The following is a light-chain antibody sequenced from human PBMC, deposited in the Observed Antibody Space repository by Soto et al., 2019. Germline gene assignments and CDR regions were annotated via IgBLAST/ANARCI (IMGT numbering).Light chain of an antibody. V-gene: IGLV3-1*01. CDR3: QAWDSRHVV. Sequence: SYELTQPPSMSVSPGHTASITCSGEKLGNKFVCWYQQKPGQSPVVVIYQDSRRPSGIPERFSGSNSGNTATLTISGTQAMDEADYYCQAWDSRHVVFGGGTKLTVL. J-gene: IGLJ2*01. CDR1: KLGNKF. CDR2: QDS.